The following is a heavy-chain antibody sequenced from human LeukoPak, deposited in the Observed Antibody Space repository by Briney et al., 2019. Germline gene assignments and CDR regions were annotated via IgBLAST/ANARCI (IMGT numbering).Heavy chain of an antibody. J-gene: IGHJ4*02. Sequence: GGSLRLSCAATGFTFSSYAMSWVRQAPGKALEWVSAICGSGGSTYYADSVKGRFTISRDNSKNTMYLQMTSLRAEDTAVYYCAKERESSGWYEGGFDYWGQGTLVTVSS. V-gene: IGHV3-23*01. CDR2: ICGSGGST. CDR3: AKERESSGWYEGGFDY. D-gene: IGHD6-19*01. CDR1: GFTFSSYA.